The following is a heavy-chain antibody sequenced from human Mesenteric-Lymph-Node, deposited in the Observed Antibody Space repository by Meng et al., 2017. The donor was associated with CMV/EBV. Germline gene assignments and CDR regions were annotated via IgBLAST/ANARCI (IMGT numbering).Heavy chain of an antibody. CDR1: GFTFSSYA. J-gene: IGHJ4*02. V-gene: IGHV3-30-3*01. D-gene: IGHD2-15*01. Sequence: GESLKISCAASGFTFSSYAMHWVRQAPGKGLEWVALISDHSNNTYYADSVKGRFTISRDNSKSTLYLQMDRPRAEDTAVYYCARDSCRSGGCFVDYWGQGTLVTVSS. CDR2: ISDHSNNT. CDR3: ARDSCRSGGCFVDY.